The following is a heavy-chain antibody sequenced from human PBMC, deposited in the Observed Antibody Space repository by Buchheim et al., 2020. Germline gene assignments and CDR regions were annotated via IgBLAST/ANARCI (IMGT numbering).Heavy chain of an antibody. Sequence: QVQLQQWGAGLLKPSETLSLTCAVYGGSFSGYYWSWIRQPPGKGLEWIGEINHSGSTNYNPSLKSRVTISVDTSTNHFSLKLSSGTAADTAVYYCARGGVRGSSYHQPKYYYYGMDVWGQGTT. J-gene: IGHJ6*02. CDR1: GGSFSGYY. CDR2: INHSGST. CDR3: ARGGVRGSSYHQPKYYYYGMDV. V-gene: IGHV4-34*01. D-gene: IGHD6-13*01.